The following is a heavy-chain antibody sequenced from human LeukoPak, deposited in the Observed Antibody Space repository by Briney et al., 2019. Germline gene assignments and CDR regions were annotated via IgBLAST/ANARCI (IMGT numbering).Heavy chain of an antibody. CDR1: GFTFSSYG. D-gene: IGHD2-15*01. CDR3: AKDLNSAEGYCSGGSCYSDN. J-gene: IGHJ4*02. V-gene: IGHV3-9*01. Sequence: GGSLRLPCAASGFTFSSYGMHWVRQAPGKGLEWVSGISWNSGSIGYADSVKGRFTISRDNAKNSLYLQMNSLRAEDTALYYCAKDLNSAEGYCSGGSCYSDNWGQGTLVTVSS. CDR2: ISWNSGSI.